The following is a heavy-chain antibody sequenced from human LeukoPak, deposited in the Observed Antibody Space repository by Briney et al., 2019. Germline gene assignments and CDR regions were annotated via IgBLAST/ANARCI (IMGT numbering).Heavy chain of an antibody. CDR1: GGTFSSYA. J-gene: IGHJ6*02. D-gene: IGHD2-8*01. Sequence: ASVKVSFKASGGTFSSYAISWVRQAPGQGLEWMGRIIPILGIANYAQKFQGRVTITADKSTSTAYMELSSLRSEDTAVYYCARSAVLNYGMDVWGQGTTVTVSS. CDR3: ARSAVLNYGMDV. V-gene: IGHV1-69*04. CDR2: IIPILGIA.